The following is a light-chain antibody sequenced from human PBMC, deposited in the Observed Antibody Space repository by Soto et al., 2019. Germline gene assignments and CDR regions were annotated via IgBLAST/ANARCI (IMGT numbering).Light chain of an antibody. CDR3: QQYNSYWT. Sequence: DIQMTQSPSSVSASVGDRVTISFRASQGIDNWLAWYQQKPGKAPKLLIYAASSLQNGVPSRFSGSGSGTEFTLTISSLQPDDFATYYCQQYNSYWTFGQGTKVDIK. CDR2: AAS. J-gene: IGKJ1*01. CDR1: QGIDNW. V-gene: IGKV1D-16*01.